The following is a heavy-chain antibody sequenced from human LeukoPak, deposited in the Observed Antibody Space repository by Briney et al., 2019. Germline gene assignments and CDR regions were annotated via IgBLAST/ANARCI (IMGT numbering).Heavy chain of an antibody. J-gene: IGHJ4*02. Sequence: GGSLRLSCAASGFAFGSYDMHWVRQASGKGLEWVSGIGAFGDTYYGVAVRGRFTISRDKAKNSLYLQMNSLGAGDTAVYFCARAASYNYNNRPYLFDSWGQGTLVAVSS. CDR3: ARAASYNYNNRPYLFDS. V-gene: IGHV3-13*01. CDR2: IGAFGDT. CDR1: GFAFGSYD. D-gene: IGHD3-10*01.